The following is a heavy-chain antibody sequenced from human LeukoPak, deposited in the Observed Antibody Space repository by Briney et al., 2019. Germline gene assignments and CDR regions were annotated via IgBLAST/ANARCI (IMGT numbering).Heavy chain of an antibody. V-gene: IGHV1-2*02. Sequence: ASVTVSCKASGYTFTGYYMHWVRQAPGQGLEWMGLINPNSGGTNYAQKFQGRVTMTRDTSISTAYMELSRLRSDDTAVYYCARDPAGVEGYYYYYMDVWGKGTTVTVSS. CDR2: INPNSGGT. CDR3: ARDPAGVEGYYYYYMDV. D-gene: IGHD2-8*01. CDR1: GYTFTGYY. J-gene: IGHJ6*03.